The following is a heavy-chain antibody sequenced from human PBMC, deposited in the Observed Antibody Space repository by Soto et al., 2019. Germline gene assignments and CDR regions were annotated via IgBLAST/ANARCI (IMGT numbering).Heavy chain of an antibody. CDR3: ARGALTPGIAGDY. Sequence: ASVKVSCKASGYTFTSYAMHWVRQAPGQRLEWMGWINAGNGNTKYSQKFQGRVTITRDTSAGTAYMELSSLRSEDTAVYYCARGALTPGIAGDYWGQGTLVTVSS. D-gene: IGHD6-13*01. CDR2: INAGNGNT. V-gene: IGHV1-3*01. CDR1: GYTFTSYA. J-gene: IGHJ4*02.